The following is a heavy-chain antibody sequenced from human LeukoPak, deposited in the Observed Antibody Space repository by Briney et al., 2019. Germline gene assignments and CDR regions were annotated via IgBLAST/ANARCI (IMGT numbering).Heavy chain of an antibody. D-gene: IGHD1-26*01. V-gene: IGHV3-9*01. J-gene: IGHJ3*02. Sequence: GGSLRLSCAASGFTFDDYAMHWVRQAPGKGLEWVSGISWNSGSIGYADSVKGRFTISRDNAKNSLYLQMNSLRAEDTAVYYCARAVVGSPHAFDIWGQGTMVTVSS. CDR3: ARAVVGSPHAFDI. CDR2: ISWNSGSI. CDR1: GFTFDDYA.